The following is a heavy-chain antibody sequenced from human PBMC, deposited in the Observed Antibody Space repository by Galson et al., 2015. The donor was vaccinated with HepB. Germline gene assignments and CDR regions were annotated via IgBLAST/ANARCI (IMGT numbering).Heavy chain of an antibody. J-gene: IGHJ4*02. Sequence: SLRLSCAASGFTFSSYATSWVRQAPGKGLEWVSTISGSGSSTSYADSVKGRFTISRDNSKNTVYLQMNSLRAEDTAMYYCAKDQGAGWFGKDLFDYWGQGTLVTVSS. CDR2: ISGSGSST. CDR3: AKDQGAGWFGKDLFDY. CDR1: GFTFSSYA. V-gene: IGHV3-23*01. D-gene: IGHD3-10*01.